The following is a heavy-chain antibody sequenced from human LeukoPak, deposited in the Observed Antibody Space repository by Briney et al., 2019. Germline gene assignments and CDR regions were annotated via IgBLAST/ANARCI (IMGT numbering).Heavy chain of an antibody. CDR2: IYSSGST. CDR1: GVSISSSNSY. D-gene: IGHD3-10*01. V-gene: IGHV4-39*07. J-gene: IGHJ3*01. CDR3: TRSDGYGLVGI. Sequence: PSETLSLTCTVSGVSISSSNSYWGWIRQPPGKGLEWIGSIYSSGSTYYNSSLKSRVIILIDTSKNHFSLTLSSVTAADTAVYYCTRSDGYGLVGIWGQGTMVTVSS.